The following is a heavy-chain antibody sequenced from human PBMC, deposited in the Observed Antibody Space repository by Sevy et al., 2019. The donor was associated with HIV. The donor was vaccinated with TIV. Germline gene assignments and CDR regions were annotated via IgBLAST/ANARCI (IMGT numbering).Heavy chain of an antibody. CDR2: ISYDGSNK. CDR1: GFTFSSYA. CDR3: ARKPVVGYYDDSSGSQGAFDI. Sequence: GGSLRLSCAASGFTFSSYAMHWVRQAPGKGLEWVAVISYDGSNKYYADSVKGRFTISRDNSKNTLYLQMNSLRAEDTVVYYCARKPVVGYYDDSSGSQGAFDIWGQGTMVTVSS. J-gene: IGHJ3*02. V-gene: IGHV3-30-3*01. D-gene: IGHD3-22*01.